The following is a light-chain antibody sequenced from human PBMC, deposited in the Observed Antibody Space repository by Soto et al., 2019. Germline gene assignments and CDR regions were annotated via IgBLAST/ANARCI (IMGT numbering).Light chain of an antibody. CDR1: SNNVGGYNY. CDR2: EVS. J-gene: IGLJ3*02. Sequence: QSVLTQPASVSGSPGQSITISCTGASNNVGGYNYVSWYQHHPGKAPKLVLYEVSNRPSGISHRFSGSKLGSTASLTISELQAEDEAVYFCCSYTSSKTLVFGGGTQLTVL. CDR3: CSYTSSKTLV. V-gene: IGLV2-14*01.